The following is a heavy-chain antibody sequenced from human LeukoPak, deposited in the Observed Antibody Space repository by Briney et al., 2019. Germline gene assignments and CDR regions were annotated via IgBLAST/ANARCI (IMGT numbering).Heavy chain of an antibody. D-gene: IGHD2-2*01. Sequence: SETLSLTCTVSGGSLNISSYYWGWIRQPPGKGLEWIGSIYYSGRTYYNPSLKIRVTIFVDTSKNQFSPKLNSVTAADTAVYYCARSQATAMVSDYWGQGTLVTVSS. V-gene: IGHV4-39*01. J-gene: IGHJ4*02. CDR3: ARSQATAMVSDY. CDR2: IYYSGRT. CDR1: GGSLNISSYY.